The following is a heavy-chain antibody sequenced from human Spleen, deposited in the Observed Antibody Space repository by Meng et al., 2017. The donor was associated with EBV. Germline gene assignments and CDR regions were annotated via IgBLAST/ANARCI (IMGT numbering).Heavy chain of an antibody. V-gene: IGHV4-39*01. Sequence: QRRLQESGPGLVKPSGTLYPTCTVSGGSIISSRYYWGWIRQPPGKGLEWIGSIFYSGVTDYNPSLKSRVAISVDTSNNQFSLKLSSVTAADTAVYYCARRNDFWSGYYTPSSFDPWGQGTLVTVSS. CDR1: GGSIISSRYY. D-gene: IGHD3-3*01. J-gene: IGHJ5*02. CDR3: ARRNDFWSGYYTPSSFDP. CDR2: IFYSGVT.